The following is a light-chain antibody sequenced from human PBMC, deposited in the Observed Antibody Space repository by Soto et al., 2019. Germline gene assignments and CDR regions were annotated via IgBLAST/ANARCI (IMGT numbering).Light chain of an antibody. CDR1: QSVSSKY. Sequence: EIVLTQSPDTLSLSPGERATLSCRASQSVSSKYLGWYQQKPGQAPRLLIYGASNRATGIPDRFSGSGSGTDFTLTISRLEPEDFAVYYCQQYGSSPKTFGQGTKVEIK. J-gene: IGKJ2*01. CDR2: GAS. CDR3: QQYGSSPKT. V-gene: IGKV3-20*01.